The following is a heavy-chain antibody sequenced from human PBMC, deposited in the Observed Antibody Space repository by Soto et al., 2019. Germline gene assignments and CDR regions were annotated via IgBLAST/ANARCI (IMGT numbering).Heavy chain of an antibody. CDR2: INHSGST. CDR1: GGSFSGYY. CDR3: ARYLPDIVVVPAAIPQHYYYYGMDV. Sequence: SETLSLTCAVYGGSFSGYYWSWIRQPPGKGLEWIGEINHSGSTNYNPSLKSRVTISVYTSKNQFSLKLRSVTAADTAVYYCARYLPDIVVVPAAIPQHYYYYGMDVWGQGTTVTVSS. D-gene: IGHD2-2*01. V-gene: IGHV4-34*01. J-gene: IGHJ6*02.